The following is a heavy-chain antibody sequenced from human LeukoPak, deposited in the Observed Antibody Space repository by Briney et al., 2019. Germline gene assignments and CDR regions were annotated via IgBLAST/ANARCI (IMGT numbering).Heavy chain of an antibody. CDR2: IYSSGNP. CDR1: GGSISSSGYY. CDR3: ARSGGYFSAEYFQH. V-gene: IGHV4-39*07. J-gene: IGHJ1*01. Sequence: SETLSLTCTVSGGSISSSGYYWGWTRQPPGKGLEWIGSIYSSGNPYYNPSLKSRLTISVDTSKNQFSLRLSSVTAADTAVYYCARSGGYFSAEYFQHWGQGTLVTVSS. D-gene: IGHD3-22*01.